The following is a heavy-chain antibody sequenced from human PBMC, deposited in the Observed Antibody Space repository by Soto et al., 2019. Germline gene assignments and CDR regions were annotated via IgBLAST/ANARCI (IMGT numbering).Heavy chain of an antibody. CDR2: ISSSSSYI. J-gene: IGHJ4*02. CDR3: ARYYYDSSGYSQYYFDY. CDR1: GFTFSSYR. V-gene: IGHV3-21*01. D-gene: IGHD3-22*01. Sequence: GGPLRLSCAASGFTFSSYRMNWVRQAPGKALEWVSSISSSSSYIYYADSVKGRFTISRDNAKNSLYLQMNSLRAEDTAVYYCARYYYDSSGYSQYYFDYWGQGTLVTVSS.